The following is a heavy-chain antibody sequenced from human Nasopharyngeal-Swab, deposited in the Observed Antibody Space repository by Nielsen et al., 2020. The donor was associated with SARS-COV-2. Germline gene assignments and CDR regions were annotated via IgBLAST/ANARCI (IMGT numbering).Heavy chain of an antibody. Sequence: SVQVSCKASGGTFSSYAISWVRQAPGQGLEWMGGIIPIFGTANYAQKFQGRVTITADESTSTAYMELSSLRSEDTAVYYCARVVHYYDSSGLLGALDYWGQGTLVTVSS. CDR1: GGTFSSYA. CDR2: IIPIFGTA. D-gene: IGHD3-22*01. CDR3: ARVVHYYDSSGLLGALDY. J-gene: IGHJ4*02. V-gene: IGHV1-69*13.